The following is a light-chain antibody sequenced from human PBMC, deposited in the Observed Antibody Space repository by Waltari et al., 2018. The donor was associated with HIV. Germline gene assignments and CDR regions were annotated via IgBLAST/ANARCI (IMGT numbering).Light chain of an antibody. CDR1: SSHIVAGYD. V-gene: IGLV1-40*01. Sequence: QSVLTQPPSVSGAPGQRVTISCTGTSSHIVAGYDVPWYQQLPGTAPKLLIYGNSNRPSGVPDRFSGSKSGTSASLAITGLQAADEADYYCQSYDSSLTTWVFGGGTKLTVL. CDR2: GNS. CDR3: QSYDSSLTTWV. J-gene: IGLJ3*02.